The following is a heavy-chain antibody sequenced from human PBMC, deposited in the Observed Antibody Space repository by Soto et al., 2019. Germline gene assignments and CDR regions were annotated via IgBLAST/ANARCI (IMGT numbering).Heavy chain of an antibody. CDR1: GYTFTSYC. CDR3: ARGGGDFGENYYYYYGMDV. CDR2: ISAHNGNT. V-gene: IGHV1-18*01. J-gene: IGHJ6*02. Sequence: QVQLVQSGAEVKKPGASVKVSCKASGYTFTSYCISWVRQAPGQGLEWMGWISAHNGNTNYAQKLQGRVTMTTETSTSTADMELRSLGGDGTALHYCARGGGDFGENYYYYYGMDVWGQGTKVTVSS. D-gene: IGHD3-3*01.